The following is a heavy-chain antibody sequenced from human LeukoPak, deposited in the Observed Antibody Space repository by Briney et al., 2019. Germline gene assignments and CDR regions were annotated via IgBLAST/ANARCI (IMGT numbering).Heavy chain of an antibody. D-gene: IGHD6-13*01. CDR2: INPSGGST. V-gene: IGHV1-46*01. Sequence: ASVKVSCKASGYTSTSYYMHWVRQAPGQGLEWMGIINPSGGSTSYAQKFQGRVTMTRDTSTSTVYMELSSMRSEDTAVYYCAREAAAGLKRGYYYYGMDVWGKGTTVTVSS. CDR3: AREAAAGLKRGYYYYGMDV. J-gene: IGHJ6*04. CDR1: GYTSTSYY.